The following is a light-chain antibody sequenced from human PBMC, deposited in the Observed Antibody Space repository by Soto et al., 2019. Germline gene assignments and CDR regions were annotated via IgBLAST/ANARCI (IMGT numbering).Light chain of an antibody. Sequence: EIVLTQSPGTLSLSPGDRATLSCRASQSVGSNYLAWYQQKPGQAPSLLIYAASSTSTGFPARFGGGGAGTDFTITISRLSPEDFALYYCQQYGGSPWTFVQGTKVEIK. CDR3: QQYGGSPWT. J-gene: IGKJ1*01. CDR2: AAS. CDR1: QSVGSNY. V-gene: IGKV3-20*01.